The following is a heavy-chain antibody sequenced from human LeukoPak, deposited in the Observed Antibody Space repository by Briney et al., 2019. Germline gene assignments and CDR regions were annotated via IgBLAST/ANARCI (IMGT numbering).Heavy chain of an antibody. D-gene: IGHD2-15*01. CDR1: GFTFSSYA. V-gene: IGHV3-23*01. CDR2: ISGSGGST. J-gene: IGHJ4*02. Sequence: GGSLRLSCAASGFTFSSYAMSWVRQAPGKGLEWVSAISGSGGSTYYADSVKGRFTISRDNSKNTLYLQMNSLRAEDTAVYYCAKDTSYCSGGSCYSAVFGYWGQGTLVTVSS. CDR3: AKDTSYCSGGSCYSAVFGY.